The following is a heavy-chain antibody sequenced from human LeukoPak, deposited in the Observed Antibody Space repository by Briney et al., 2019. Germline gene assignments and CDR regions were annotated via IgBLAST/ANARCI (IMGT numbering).Heavy chain of an antibody. CDR2: IYYSGST. D-gene: IGHD3-16*01. Sequence: SQTLSLTCTVSGGSISSGDYYWSWIRQPPGKGLEWIGYIYYSGSTYYNPSLKSRVTISVDTSKNQFSLKLSSVTAADTDVYYCARVGGDYGMDVWGKGTTVTVSS. J-gene: IGHJ6*04. V-gene: IGHV4-30-4*01. CDR3: ARVGGDYGMDV. CDR1: GGSISSGDYY.